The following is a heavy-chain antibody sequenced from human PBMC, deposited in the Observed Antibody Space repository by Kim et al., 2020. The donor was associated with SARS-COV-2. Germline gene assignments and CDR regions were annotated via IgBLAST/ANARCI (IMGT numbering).Heavy chain of an antibody. J-gene: IGHJ6*02. Sequence: SVKVSCKASGGTFSSYAISWVRQAPGQGLEWMGGIIPIFGTANYAQKFQGRVTITADESTSTAYMELSSLRSEDTTVYYCARSPYCGGDCYSGGMDVWGRGTRVTVSS. V-gene: IGHV1-69*13. CDR3: ARSPYCGGDCYSGGMDV. D-gene: IGHD2-21*02. CDR2: IIPIFGTA. CDR1: GGTFSSYA.